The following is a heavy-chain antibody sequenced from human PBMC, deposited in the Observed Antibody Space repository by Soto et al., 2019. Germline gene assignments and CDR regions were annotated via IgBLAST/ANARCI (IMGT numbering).Heavy chain of an antibody. J-gene: IGHJ4*02. CDR2: ISGSGGST. V-gene: IGHV3-23*01. CDR1: GFTFSSYA. D-gene: IGHD3-3*01. Sequence: EVQLLESGGGLVQPGGSLRLSCAASGFTFSSYAMSWVRQAPGKGLEWVSDISGSGGSTYYADSVTGRFTISRDNSKNTLYLQMNSLRAEDTAVYYCATASYYEFWSGYFDYWGQGTLVTVSS. CDR3: ATASYYEFWSGYFDY.